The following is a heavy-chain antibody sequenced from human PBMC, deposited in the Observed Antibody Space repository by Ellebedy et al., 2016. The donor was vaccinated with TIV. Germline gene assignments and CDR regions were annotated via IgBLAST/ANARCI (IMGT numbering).Heavy chain of an antibody. J-gene: IGHJ4*02. CDR2: ISTDGNYK. CDR1: GFTFSRYA. D-gene: IGHD3-22*01. Sequence: GGSLRLSXAASGFTFSRYAMHWVRQAPGKGLEWVAAISTDGNYKYFADSVQGRFTISRDNSKNTLSLEMNSLRAEDTAVYYCARGGYSDINGYARCDYWGQGTLVTVSS. CDR3: ARGGYSDINGYARCDY. V-gene: IGHV3-30*04.